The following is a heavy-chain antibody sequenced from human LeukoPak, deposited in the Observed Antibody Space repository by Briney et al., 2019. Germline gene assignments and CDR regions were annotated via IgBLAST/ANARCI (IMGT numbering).Heavy chain of an antibody. CDR1: GFTFSRFG. V-gene: IGHV3-33*08. CDR3: ARDPSTSWPYYFDY. Sequence: GGSLRLSCAGSGFTFSRFGMHWVRQAPGKGLEWVAVIWYDGNNEYNLDSVKGRFSISRDNSKNTLHLQMNSLRAEDTAVYYCARDPSTSWPYYFDYWGQGTLVTVSS. J-gene: IGHJ4*02. CDR2: IWYDGNNE. D-gene: IGHD6-13*01.